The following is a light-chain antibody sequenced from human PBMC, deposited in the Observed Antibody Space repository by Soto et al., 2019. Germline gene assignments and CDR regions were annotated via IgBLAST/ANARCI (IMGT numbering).Light chain of an antibody. CDR2: GNS. CDR3: QSYDSSLSGV. CDR1: SSNIGAGYD. Sequence: QSVLTQPPSVSGAPGQRVTISCTGSSSNIGAGYDVHWYQQLPGTAPKVLIYGNSNRPSGVPDRFSGSKSGTSASLAITGLQAEDEAGYYCQSYDSSLSGVFGTGTKVTVL. J-gene: IGLJ1*01. V-gene: IGLV1-40*01.